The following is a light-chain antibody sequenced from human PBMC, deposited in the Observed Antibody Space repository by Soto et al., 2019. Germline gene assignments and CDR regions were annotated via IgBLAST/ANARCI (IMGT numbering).Light chain of an antibody. CDR3: MQALQTPLT. CDR1: QSLLHSNGYYY. Sequence: DIVMTQSPLSLPVTPGEPASISCRSSQSLLHSNGYYYLDWYLQKPGQSPQLLIYLGSNRASGVPDRFSGSRSGTDFTLKISRVEAEDVGVYYCMQALQTPLTFGGGTKVEIK. CDR2: LGS. J-gene: IGKJ4*01. V-gene: IGKV2-28*01.